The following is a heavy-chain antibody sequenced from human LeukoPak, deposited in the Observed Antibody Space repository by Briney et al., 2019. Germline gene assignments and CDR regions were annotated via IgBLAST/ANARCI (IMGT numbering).Heavy chain of an antibody. D-gene: IGHD3-10*01. J-gene: IGHJ4*02. CDR1: GDSVSSNSVA. Sequence: SQTLSLTCAISGDSVSSNSVAWNWIRQSPSRGLEWLGRTLQRSKWYNDYAVFVKCRITINPDTSKNQFSLQLSSVTPEDTAVYYCARGQNYGFDYWGQGILVTVSS. CDR2: TLQRSKWYN. CDR3: ARGQNYGFDY. V-gene: IGHV6-1*01.